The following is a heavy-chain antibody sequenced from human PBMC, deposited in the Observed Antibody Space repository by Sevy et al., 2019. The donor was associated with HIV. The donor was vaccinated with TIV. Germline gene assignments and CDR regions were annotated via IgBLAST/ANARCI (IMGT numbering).Heavy chain of an antibody. CDR1: GFVFSSYA. Sequence: GESLKISCAASGFVFSSYAMHWVRQAPGKGLEWVAVISYDGSNKDYADSVKGRFTISRDNSNSALYLQMNSLRAEDTAVYHCARERRIIMLREVYDAFDIWGQGTMVTVSS. CDR3: ARERRIIMLREVYDAFDI. J-gene: IGHJ3*02. V-gene: IGHV3-30*04. CDR2: ISYDGSNK. D-gene: IGHD2-8*01.